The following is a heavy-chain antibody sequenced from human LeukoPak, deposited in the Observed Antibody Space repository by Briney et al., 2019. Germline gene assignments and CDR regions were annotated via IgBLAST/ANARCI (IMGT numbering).Heavy chain of an antibody. D-gene: IGHD3-22*01. CDR2: ISGSGDTT. CDR3: AKDSGAMIVVVVTKFDY. Sequence: GGSLRLSCAASGFTFTSYAVNWVRQSPGKGLEWVSGISGSGDTTYYADSVKGRFTISRDNSKNTVYLQMNSLRAEDTAVYYCAKDSGAMIVVVVTKFDYWGQGTLVTVSS. J-gene: IGHJ4*02. V-gene: IGHV3-23*01. CDR1: GFTFTSYA.